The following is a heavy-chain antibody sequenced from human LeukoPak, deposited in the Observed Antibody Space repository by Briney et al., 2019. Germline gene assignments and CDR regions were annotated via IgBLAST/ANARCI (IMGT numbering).Heavy chain of an antibody. CDR2: IYYSGST. CDR3: ARTFLGYYFYMDV. CDR1: GGSPSSYY. J-gene: IGHJ6*03. D-gene: IGHD3-3*02. V-gene: IGHV4-59*01. Sequence: SETLSLTCTVSGGSPSSYYWSWIRQPPGKGLEWIGYIYYSGSTNYNPSLKSRVTISVDTSKNQFSLKLSSVTAADTAVYYCARTFLGYYFYMDVWGKGTTVTVSS.